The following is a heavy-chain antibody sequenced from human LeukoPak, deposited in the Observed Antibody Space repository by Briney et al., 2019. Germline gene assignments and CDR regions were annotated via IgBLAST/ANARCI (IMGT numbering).Heavy chain of an antibody. CDR1: GGSISSSSYY. J-gene: IGHJ4*02. CDR2: IYYSGST. Sequence: SETLSLTCTVSGGSISSSSYYWGWIRQPPGKGLEWIGSIYYSGSTYYNPSLKSRVTTSVDTSKNQFSLKLSSVTAADTAVYYCARRARIVVAVVDYWGQGTLVTVSS. V-gene: IGHV4-39*01. CDR3: ARRARIVVAVVDY. D-gene: IGHD3-22*01.